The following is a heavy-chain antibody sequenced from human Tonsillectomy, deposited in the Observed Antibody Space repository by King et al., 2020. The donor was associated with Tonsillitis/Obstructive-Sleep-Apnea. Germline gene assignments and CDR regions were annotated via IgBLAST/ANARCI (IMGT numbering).Heavy chain of an antibody. J-gene: IGHJ3*02. CDR2: IYYSGST. CDR1: GGSISSYY. D-gene: IGHD2-2*02. V-gene: IGHV4-59*01. CDR3: ARAHPVPAAILSLAFDI. Sequence: QLQESGPGLVKPSETLSLTCTVSGGSISSYYWSWIRQPPGKGLEWIGDIYYSGSTNYNPSLKSRVTISVDTSKNQFSLKLSSVTAADTAGYSCARAHPVPAAILSLAFDIWGQGTMVTVSS.